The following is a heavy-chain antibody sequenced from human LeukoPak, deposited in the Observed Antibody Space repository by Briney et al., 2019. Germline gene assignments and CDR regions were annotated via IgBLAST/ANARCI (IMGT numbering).Heavy chain of an antibody. V-gene: IGHV3-7*01. J-gene: IGHJ4*02. CDR3: ARWRYYYDSSAHLGYFDY. CDR2: IKQDGSGK. CDR1: GFTFSSYW. D-gene: IGHD3-22*01. Sequence: GGSLRLSCAASGFTFSSYWMSWVRQAPGKGLEWMANIKQDGSGKYYVDSVKGRFTISRDNAKNPLYLQMNSLRAEDTAVYYCARWRYYYDSSAHLGYFDYWGQGTLVTVSS.